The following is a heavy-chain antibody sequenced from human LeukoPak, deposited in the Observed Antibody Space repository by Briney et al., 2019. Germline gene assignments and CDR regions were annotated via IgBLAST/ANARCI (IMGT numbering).Heavy chain of an antibody. CDR3: YSNYVNFDY. V-gene: IGHV3-23*01. CDR1: GFTFSNYA. J-gene: IGHJ4*02. Sequence: PGGSLRLSCAASGFTFSNYALNWVRQAPGKGLEWVSVISGSAGTTYYADSVKGRFTISRDNSKNTLYLQMNSLRAEDTAVYYCYSNYVNFDYWGQGTLVTVSS. D-gene: IGHD4-11*01. CDR2: ISGSAGTT.